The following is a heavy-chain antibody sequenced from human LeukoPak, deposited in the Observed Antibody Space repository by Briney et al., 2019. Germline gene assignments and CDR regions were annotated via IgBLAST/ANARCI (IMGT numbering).Heavy chain of an antibody. CDR2: ISGSGDST. Sequence: GGSLRLSCAASGFTFSSYWMSWVRQAPGKGLEWVSAISGSGDSTYYAGSVKGRFTISRDNSKNTLYLQMDSLRAEDTAVYYCAKDREVGASTAWDYWGQGTLVTVSS. CDR3: AKDREVGASTAWDY. V-gene: IGHV3-23*01. CDR1: GFTFSSYW. D-gene: IGHD1-26*01. J-gene: IGHJ4*02.